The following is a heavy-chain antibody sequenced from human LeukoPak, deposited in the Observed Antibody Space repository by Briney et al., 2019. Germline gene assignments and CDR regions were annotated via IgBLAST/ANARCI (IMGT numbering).Heavy chain of an antibody. J-gene: IGHJ3*02. Sequence: PGGSLRLSCAASGFTVSSNHMSWVRQAPGKGLEWVSVIYSGGSTYYADSVKGRFTISRDNSKNTLYLQMNSLRAEDTAVYYCAREIGDNYYDSSGYPWAFDIWGQGTMVTVSS. V-gene: IGHV3-53*01. CDR3: AREIGDNYYDSSGYPWAFDI. D-gene: IGHD3-22*01. CDR1: GFTVSSNH. CDR2: IYSGGST.